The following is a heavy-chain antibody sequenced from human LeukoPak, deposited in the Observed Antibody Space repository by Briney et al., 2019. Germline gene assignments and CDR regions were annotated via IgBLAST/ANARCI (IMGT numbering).Heavy chain of an antibody. CDR3: ARTRRNVVVTALLTETNWFDP. CDR2: INHSGST. D-gene: IGHD2-21*02. J-gene: IGHJ5*02. CDR1: GGSFSGYY. Sequence: KPSETLSLTCAVYGGSFSGYYWSWIRQPPGKGLEWIGEINHSGSTNYNPSLKSRVTISVDTPKNQFSLKLSSVTAADTAVYYCARTRRNVVVTALLTETNWFDPWGQGTLVTVSS. V-gene: IGHV4-34*01.